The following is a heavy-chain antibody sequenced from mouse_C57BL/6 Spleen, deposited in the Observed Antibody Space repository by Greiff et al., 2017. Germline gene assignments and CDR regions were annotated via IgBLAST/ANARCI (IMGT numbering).Heavy chain of an antibody. CDR1: GYSITSGYY. CDR3: ARGWLLREAMDY. CDR2: ISYDGSN. V-gene: IGHV3-6*01. D-gene: IGHD2-3*01. Sequence: EVKLMESGPGLVKPSQSLSLTCSVTGYSITSGYYWNWIRQFPGNKLEWMGYISYDGSNNYNPSLKNRISITRDTSKNQFFLKLNSVTTEDTATYYCARGWLLREAMDYWGQGTSVTVSS. J-gene: IGHJ4*01.